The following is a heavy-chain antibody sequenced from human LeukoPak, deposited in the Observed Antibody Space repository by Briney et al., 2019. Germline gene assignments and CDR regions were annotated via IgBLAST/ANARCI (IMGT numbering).Heavy chain of an antibody. Sequence: GASVKVSCKASGYTFTNYAMHWVRQAPGQRLEWMGWINTGNGNTKYSQEFQGRVTITRDTSANTAYMELSSLRSEDMGVYYCARGGASYYYYYMDVWGKGTTVTVSS. D-gene: IGHD4/OR15-4a*01. CDR3: ARGGASYYYYYMDV. J-gene: IGHJ6*03. CDR2: INTGNGNT. CDR1: GYTFTNYA. V-gene: IGHV1-3*03.